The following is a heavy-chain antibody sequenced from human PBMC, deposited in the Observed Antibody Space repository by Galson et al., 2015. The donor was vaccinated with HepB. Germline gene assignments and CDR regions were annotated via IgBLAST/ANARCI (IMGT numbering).Heavy chain of an antibody. D-gene: IGHD2-2*02. CDR3: ARDALCSSTSCYTGRGGGFDY. Sequence: SLRLSCEASGFTFSSYAMHWVRQAPGKGLEWVAVISYDGSNKYYADSVKGRFTISRDNSKNTLYLQMNSLRAEDTAVYYCARDALCSSTSCYTGRGGGFDYWGQGTLVTVSS. J-gene: IGHJ4*02. CDR1: GFTFSSYA. V-gene: IGHV3-30-3*01. CDR2: ISYDGSNK.